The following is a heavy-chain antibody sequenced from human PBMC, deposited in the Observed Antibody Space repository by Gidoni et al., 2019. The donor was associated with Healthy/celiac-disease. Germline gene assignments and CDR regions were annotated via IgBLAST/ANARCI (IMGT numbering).Heavy chain of an antibody. Sequence: QVQLVESGGGVVQPGRSLRPSGAASGGPVRSYGMHWVRQAPGKGLEWVAVIWYDGSNQYYADSVKGRFTISRDNSKNTLYLQMNSLRAEDTAVYYCARDRYSGYDYHWFDPWGQGTLVTVSS. J-gene: IGHJ5*02. D-gene: IGHD5-12*01. CDR2: IWYDGSNQ. CDR3: ARDRYSGYDYHWFDP. V-gene: IGHV3-33*01. CDR1: GGPVRSYG.